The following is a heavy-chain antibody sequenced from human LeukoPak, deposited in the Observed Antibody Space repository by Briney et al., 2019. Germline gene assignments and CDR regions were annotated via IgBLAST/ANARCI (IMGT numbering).Heavy chain of an antibody. CDR1: GYTFTSYY. D-gene: IGHD1-1*01. V-gene: IGHV1-46*01. CDR3: ARGATGTKDYYYYMDV. Sequence: ASVKVSCKASGYTFTSYYMHWVRQAPGQGLEWMGIINPSGGSTSYAQKFQGRVTITTDESTSTAYMELSSLRAEDTAVYYCARGATGTKDYYYYMDVWGKGTTVTVSS. J-gene: IGHJ6*03. CDR2: INPSGGST.